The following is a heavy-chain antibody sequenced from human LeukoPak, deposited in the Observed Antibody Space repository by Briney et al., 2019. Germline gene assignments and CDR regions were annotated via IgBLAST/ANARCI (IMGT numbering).Heavy chain of an antibody. V-gene: IGHV4-39*01. D-gene: IGHD2-2*02. Sequence: SETLSLTCVDLGGPRIIKKKNWVRIRQPPGKRLEWLGTIYYNGNTYYNPSLKSRVTISVDTSNNHFSLKLSSVTAADTAVYYCARLPWGGPAGIPYWGQGTLVTVFS. CDR3: ARLPWGGPAGIPY. CDR1: GGPRIIKKKN. J-gene: IGHJ4*02. CDR2: IYYNGNT.